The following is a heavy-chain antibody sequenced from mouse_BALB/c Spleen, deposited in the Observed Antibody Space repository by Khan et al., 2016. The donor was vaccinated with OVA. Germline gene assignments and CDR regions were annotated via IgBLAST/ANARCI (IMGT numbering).Heavy chain of an antibody. CDR1: GYTFTNYW. CDR3: ARRLPPYYYAMDY. V-gene: IGHV1-7*01. D-gene: IGHD3-2*02. J-gene: IGHJ4*01. CDR2: INPSTIYT. Sequence: QVQLQQSGAELAKPGASVKMSCKASGYTFTNYWMHWVKQRPGQGLEWIGYINPSTIYTEYNQKFKDKATLTADNSSSTAYMQLRSLTSEDSAVYYCARRLPPYYYAMDYWGQGTSVTVSS.